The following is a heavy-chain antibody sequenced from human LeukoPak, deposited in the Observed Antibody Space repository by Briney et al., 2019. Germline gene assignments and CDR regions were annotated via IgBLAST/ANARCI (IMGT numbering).Heavy chain of an antibody. V-gene: IGHV3-53*01. D-gene: IGHD4-17*01. J-gene: IGHJ2*01. CDR2: IYSGGST. CDR3: ASTIVTTVYPPGWYFDL. CDR1: GFTVSSNY. Sequence: PGGSPRLSCAASGFTVSSNYMSWVRQAPGKGLEWVSVIYSGGSTYYADSVKGRFTISRDNTKSSLFLQMDSLRAEDTAVYYCASTIVTTVYPPGWYFDLWGRGTQVTVSS.